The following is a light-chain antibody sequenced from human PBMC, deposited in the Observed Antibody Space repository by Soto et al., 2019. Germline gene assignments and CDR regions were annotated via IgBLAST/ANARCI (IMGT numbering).Light chain of an antibody. V-gene: IGLV2-14*01. CDR3: SSYTSSSTILV. CDR2: EVS. J-gene: IGLJ2*01. Sequence: QSALTQPASVSGSPGQSITISCTGTSSDVGGYNYVSWYQQHPGKAPKVMIYEVSNRPSGVSNRFSGSKSGNTASLTISGLQAEHEGDYYCSSYTSSSTILVFGGGTKLTVL. CDR1: SSDVGGYNY.